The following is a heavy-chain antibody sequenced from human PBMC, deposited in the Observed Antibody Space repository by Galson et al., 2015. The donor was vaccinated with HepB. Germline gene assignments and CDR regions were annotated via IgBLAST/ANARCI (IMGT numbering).Heavy chain of an antibody. Sequence: SLRLSCAASGSTFSNAWMSWVRQAPGKGLEWVGRIKSKTDGGTTDYAAPVKGRFTISRDDSKNTLYLQMNSLKTEDTAVYCCTTDQLLVVVPAYAFDIWGQGTMVTVSS. V-gene: IGHV3-15*01. CDR2: IKSKTDGGTT. D-gene: IGHD2-2*01. J-gene: IGHJ3*02. CDR3: TTDQLLVVVPAYAFDI. CDR1: GSTFSNAW.